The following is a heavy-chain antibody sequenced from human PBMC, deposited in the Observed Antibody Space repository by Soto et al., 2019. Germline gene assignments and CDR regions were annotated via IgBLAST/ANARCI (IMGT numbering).Heavy chain of an antibody. CDR3: ARDWGGAARRGMDV. D-gene: IGHD3-10*01. J-gene: IGHJ6*02. Sequence: QVQLQESGPGLVKPSETLSLTCTVSGGSISSYYWSWIRQPPGKGLEWIGYIYYSGSTNYNPSLKSRGTISVDTSKNQVALKLSSVTAADTAVYYWARDWGGAARRGMDVWGQGTTVTVSS. CDR1: GGSISSYY. V-gene: IGHV4-59*01. CDR2: IYYSGST.